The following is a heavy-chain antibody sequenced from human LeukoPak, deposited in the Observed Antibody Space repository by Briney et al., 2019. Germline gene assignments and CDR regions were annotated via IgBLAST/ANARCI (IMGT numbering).Heavy chain of an antibody. J-gene: IGHJ3*02. D-gene: IGHD3-3*01. CDR3: ARERSPFYDFWSAPDAFDI. CDR2: IKQDGSEK. Sequence: GGSLRLSCAASGFTFSNYWMTWVRQAPGKGLEWVANIKQDGSEKYYVDSVKGRFTISRDNAKNSLYLQMNSLRAEDTAVYYCARERSPFYDFWSAPDAFDIWGQGTMVTVSS. CDR1: GFTFSNYW. V-gene: IGHV3-7*01.